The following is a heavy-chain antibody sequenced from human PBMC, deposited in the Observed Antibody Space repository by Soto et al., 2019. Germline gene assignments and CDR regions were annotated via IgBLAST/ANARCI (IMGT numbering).Heavy chain of an antibody. V-gene: IGHV6-1*01. D-gene: IGHD6-6*01. CDR1: GDGVSSNSAA. Sequence: PSQTLSLTCAISGDGVSSNSAAWNWIRQSPSRGLEWLGRTYFRSKWYNDYAVSVKSRLTINPDTSKNQISLQLNSVTPEDTAVYYCARAKEYSSSSGMDVWGQGTTVTVSS. CDR2: TYFRSKWYN. CDR3: ARAKEYSSSSGMDV. J-gene: IGHJ6*02.